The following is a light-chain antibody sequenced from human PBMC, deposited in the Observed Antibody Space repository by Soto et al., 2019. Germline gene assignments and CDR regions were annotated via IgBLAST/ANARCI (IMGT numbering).Light chain of an antibody. V-gene: IGLV2-23*02. Sequence: QSALTQPASVSGSPGQSITISCTGSSTDIGNYNFVSWYQHHPGKAPQVIIYEVNKRPSGVSNRFSGSKSGNTASLTISGLQADDEADYFCCSFAGSSTWVFGGGTQLTVL. CDR1: STDIGNYNF. CDR3: CSFAGSSTWV. CDR2: EVN. J-gene: IGLJ7*01.